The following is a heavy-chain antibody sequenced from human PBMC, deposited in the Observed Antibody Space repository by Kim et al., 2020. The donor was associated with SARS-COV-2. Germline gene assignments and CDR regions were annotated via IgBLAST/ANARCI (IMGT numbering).Heavy chain of an antibody. CDR2: ISYDGSNK. J-gene: IGHJ3*02. D-gene: IGHD3-22*01. CDR1: GFTFSSYG. Sequence: GGSLRLSCAASGFTFSSYGMHWVRQAPGKGLEWVAVISYDGSNKYYADSVKGRFTICRDNSKNTLYLQMNSLRAEDTAVYYCHSSGYYWRSGAFDIWGQGTMVTVSS. V-gene: IGHV3-33*05. CDR3: HSSGYYWRSGAFDI.